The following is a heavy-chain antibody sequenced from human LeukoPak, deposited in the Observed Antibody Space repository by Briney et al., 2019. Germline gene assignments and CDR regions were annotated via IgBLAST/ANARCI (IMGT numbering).Heavy chain of an antibody. CDR2: IYTSGST. V-gene: IGHV4-4*09. CDR1: GSISGYY. J-gene: IGHJ3*02. D-gene: IGHD2-2*01. CDR3: ARQKCTSTSCLTKNAFDI. Sequence: SETLSLTCTVSGSISGYYWSWIRQPPGKGLEWIGYIYTSGSTNYNPSLESRVTISVDTSKNQFSLDLSSVTAADTAVYYCARQKCTSTSCLTKNAFDIWGQGAMVTVSS.